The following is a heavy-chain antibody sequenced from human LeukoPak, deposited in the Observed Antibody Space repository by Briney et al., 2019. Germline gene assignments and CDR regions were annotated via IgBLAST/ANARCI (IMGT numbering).Heavy chain of an antibody. CDR1: GFTFSSDA. J-gene: IGHJ5*02. CDR3: ARDLGSGWPGDWFDP. D-gene: IGHD6-19*01. CDR2: ISYDGSNK. Sequence: GGALRLSLAASGFTFSSDAMHWVRQAPGKGLEWVAVISYDGSNKYYADSVKGRVTISRDNSKNTLYLQMNSLRAEDTAVYYCARDLGSGWPGDWFDPWGQGTLVTVSS. V-gene: IGHV3-30-3*01.